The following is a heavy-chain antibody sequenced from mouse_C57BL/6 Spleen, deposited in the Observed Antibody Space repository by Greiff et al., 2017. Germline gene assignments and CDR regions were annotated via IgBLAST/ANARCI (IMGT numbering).Heavy chain of an antibody. CDR3: ARSFYGNYEFAY. CDR2: IPPNSGST. V-gene: IGHV1-64*01. D-gene: IGHD2-1*01. CDR1: GYTFTSYW. Sequence: QVQLQQPGAELVKPGASVKLSCKASGYTFTSYWMHWVKQRPGQGLEWIGMIPPNSGSTNYNEKFKSKATLTVDKSSSTAYMQLSSLTSEDSAVYYCARSFYGNYEFAYGGQGTLVTVSA. J-gene: IGHJ3*01.